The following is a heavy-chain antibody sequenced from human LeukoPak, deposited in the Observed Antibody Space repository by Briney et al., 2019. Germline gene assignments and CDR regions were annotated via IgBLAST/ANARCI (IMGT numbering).Heavy chain of an antibody. CDR3: ARGSHLYSSSWY. V-gene: IGHV3-30-3*01. CDR2: ISYDGSNK. D-gene: IGHD6-13*01. Sequence: GGSLRLSCAASGFTFSSYAMHWVRQVPGKGLEWVAVISYDGSNKYYANSVKGRFTISRDNSKNTLYLQMNSLRAEDTAVYYCARGSHLYSSSWYWGQGTLVTVSS. CDR1: GFTFSSYA. J-gene: IGHJ4*02.